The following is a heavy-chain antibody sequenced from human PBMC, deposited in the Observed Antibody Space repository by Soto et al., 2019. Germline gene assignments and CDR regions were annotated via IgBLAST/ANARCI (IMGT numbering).Heavy chain of an antibody. D-gene: IGHD2-2*01. CDR3: ASGLSRNGPAAPYYYYGMDV. J-gene: IGHJ6*02. CDR2: LNPDGSER. CDR1: GFTFRTYW. Sequence: GGSLRLSCAASGFTFRTYWMSWVRQAPGKGLEWVAILNPDGSERRYVDSVMGRFTISRDNAKNSLFLQLNSLRAEDTAVYYCASGLSRNGPAAPYYYYGMDVWGQGTTVTVSS. V-gene: IGHV3-7*03.